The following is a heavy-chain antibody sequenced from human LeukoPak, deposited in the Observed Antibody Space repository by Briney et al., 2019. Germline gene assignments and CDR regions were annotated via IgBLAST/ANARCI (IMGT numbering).Heavy chain of an antibody. Sequence: GGSLRLTCAASGFTFSSYWMTWVRQAPGKGLEWVANIKQDGSEKYYVDSVKGRFTISRDNAKNSLFLQMNSLRVEDTAVYYCARTRWLDYWGQGTLVTVSS. V-gene: IGHV3-7*01. J-gene: IGHJ4*02. D-gene: IGHD2-15*01. CDR1: GFTFSSYW. CDR2: IKQDGSEK. CDR3: ARTRWLDY.